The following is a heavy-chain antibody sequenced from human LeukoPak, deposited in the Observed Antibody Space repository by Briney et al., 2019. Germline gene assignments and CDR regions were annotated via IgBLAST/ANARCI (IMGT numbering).Heavy chain of an antibody. CDR1: GGSFSSSSYY. J-gene: IGHJ4*02. V-gene: IGHV4-39*07. CDR3: ARSILRYYFDSSGYYPYYFDY. D-gene: IGHD3-22*01. Sequence: SETLSLTCTVSGGSFSSSSYYWGWIRQPPGKGLEWVGSINYRGSNYPNSSLKSRVTMSIDTSKNQFSLKLSSVTAADTAVYYCARSILRYYFDSSGYYPYYFDYWGQGMLVTVSS. CDR2: INYRGSN.